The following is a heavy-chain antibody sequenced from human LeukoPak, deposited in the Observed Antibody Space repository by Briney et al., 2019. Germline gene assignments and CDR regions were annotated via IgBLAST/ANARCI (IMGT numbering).Heavy chain of an antibody. V-gene: IGHV4-34*01. CDR1: GGSFSGYY. CDR3: ARYDFRSSWYFDY. D-gene: IGHD6-13*01. Sequence: PSETLCLTCAVYGGSFSGYYWSWIRQPPGKGLEWIGEINHSGSTNYNPSLKSRVTISVDTSKSQFSLKLSSVTAADTAVYYCARYDFRSSWYFDYWGQGTLVTVSS. CDR2: INHSGST. J-gene: IGHJ4*02.